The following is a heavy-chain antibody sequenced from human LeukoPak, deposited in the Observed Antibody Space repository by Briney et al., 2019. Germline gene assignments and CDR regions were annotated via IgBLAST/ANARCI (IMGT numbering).Heavy chain of an antibody. CDR3: AREVGSFGPDAFDI. CDR2: IRYDGSNK. Sequence: PGGSLRLSCAASGFTFISCGMHWVHQAPGKGLEWVAFIRYDGSNKYYADSVKGRFTISRDNSKNTLYLQMNSLRAEDTAVFYCAREVGSFGPDAFDIWGQGTMVTVSS. D-gene: IGHD6-13*01. CDR1: GFTFISCG. V-gene: IGHV3-30*02. J-gene: IGHJ3*02.